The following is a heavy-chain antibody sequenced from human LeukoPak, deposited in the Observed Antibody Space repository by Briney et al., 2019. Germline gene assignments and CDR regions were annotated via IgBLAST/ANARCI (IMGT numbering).Heavy chain of an antibody. Sequence: SETLSLTCTDSGGSISSSSYYWGWIRQPPGKGLEWIGSIYYSGSTYYNPSLKSRVTISVDTSKNQFSLKLSSVTAADTAVYYCARHPPQQLVQLFDYWGQGTLVTVSS. J-gene: IGHJ4*02. D-gene: IGHD6-13*01. CDR3: ARHPPQQLVQLFDY. CDR1: GGSISSSSYY. V-gene: IGHV4-39*01. CDR2: IYYSGST.